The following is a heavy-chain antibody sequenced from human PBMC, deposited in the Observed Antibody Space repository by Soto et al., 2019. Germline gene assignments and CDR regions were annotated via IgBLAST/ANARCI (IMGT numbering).Heavy chain of an antibody. D-gene: IGHD5-12*01. CDR3: AVGGDVVGTIGLFY. J-gene: IGHJ4*02. CDR1: GFTVSSSA. V-gene: IGHV3-23*01. CDR2: ITDGGGLT. Sequence: EVQLLESGGGLVQPGGSLRLSCATSGFTVSSSAMTWVRRAPGKGLEWVSSITDGGGLTYYADSVKGRCTIARHNSKTTLILQMTSLRTDDTAVYYCAVGGDVVGTIGLFYWGQGTLVTVSS.